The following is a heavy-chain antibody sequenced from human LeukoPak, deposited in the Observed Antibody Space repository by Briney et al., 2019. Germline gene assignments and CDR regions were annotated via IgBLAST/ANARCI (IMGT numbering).Heavy chain of an antibody. CDR1: GFTFSSYG. CDR3: ARDSTLWFGESKFDY. V-gene: IGHV4-39*07. Sequence: GSLRLSCAASGFTFSSYGMHWIRQPPGKGLEWIGTIYFSGSTYYNPSLKSRVTMSVDTSKNQFSLKLSSVTAADTAVYYCARDSTLWFGESKFDYWGQGTLVTVSS. J-gene: IGHJ4*02. CDR2: IYFSGST. D-gene: IGHD3-10*01.